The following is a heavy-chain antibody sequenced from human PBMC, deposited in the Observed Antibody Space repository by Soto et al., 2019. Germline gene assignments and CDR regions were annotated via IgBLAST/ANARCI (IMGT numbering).Heavy chain of an antibody. J-gene: IGHJ5*02. D-gene: IGHD2-2*01. CDR3: GRDLTSNANCIDP. Sequence: SVTLYLTCSVSGDYIHVGGYYWTWIRQRPGKGLEWMGYIYYTGKTYYNPSLESRLTMSVDRSKNQFSLRLTSVTAADTAVYFCGRDLTSNANCIDPWGQGTLVTVSS. CDR1: GDYIHVGGYY. V-gene: IGHV4-30-4*01. CDR2: IYYTGKT.